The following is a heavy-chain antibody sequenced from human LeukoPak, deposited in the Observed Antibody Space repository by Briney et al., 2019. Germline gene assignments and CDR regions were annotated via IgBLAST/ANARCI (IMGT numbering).Heavy chain of an antibody. CDR3: AKDQGGDGSGSY. V-gene: IGHV3-30*18. CDR1: GFTFSSYG. CDR2: ISYDGSNK. J-gene: IGHJ4*02. Sequence: GGSLRLSCAASGFTFSSYGMHWVRQAPGKGLEWVAVISYDGSNKYYADSVKGRFTISRDNSKNTLYLQMNSLRAEDTAVYYCAKDQGGDGSGSYWGQGTLVTVSS. D-gene: IGHD3-10*01.